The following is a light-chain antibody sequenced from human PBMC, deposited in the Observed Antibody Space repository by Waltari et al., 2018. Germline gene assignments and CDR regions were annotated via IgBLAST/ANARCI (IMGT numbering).Light chain of an antibody. CDR1: QTISTY. Sequence: DIQMTQSPSSLSESVVDRVTITCRASQTISTYLNWYQQKPGNAPKLLIYTASSLQSGVPSRFSGSRSGTDFTLTISSLQPEDFATYYCQQSYSTPPYTFGQGTKLEI. CDR2: TAS. J-gene: IGKJ2*01. CDR3: QQSYSTPPYT. V-gene: IGKV1-39*01.